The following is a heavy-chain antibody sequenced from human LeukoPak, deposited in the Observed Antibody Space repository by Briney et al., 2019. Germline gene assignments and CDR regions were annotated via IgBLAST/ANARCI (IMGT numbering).Heavy chain of an antibody. CDR2: INSDGSST. Sequence: GGSLRLSCAASGFTFSSYWMHWVRQAPGKGLVWVSRINSDGSSTSYADSVKGRFTISRDNAKNTLYLQMNSLRAEDTAVYYCARMIVGAINWFDPWGQGTLVTVSS. CDR1: GFTFSSYW. J-gene: IGHJ5*02. V-gene: IGHV3-74*01. D-gene: IGHD1-26*01. CDR3: ARMIVGAINWFDP.